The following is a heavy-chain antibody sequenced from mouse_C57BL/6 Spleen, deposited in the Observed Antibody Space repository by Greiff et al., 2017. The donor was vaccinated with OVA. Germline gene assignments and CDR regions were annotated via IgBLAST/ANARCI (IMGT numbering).Heavy chain of an antibody. CDR1: GFTFSDYG. J-gene: IGHJ4*01. Sequence: EVKVEESGGGLVKPGGSLKLSCAASGFTFSDYGMHWVRQAPEKGLEWVAYISSGSSTIYYEDTVKGRFTISRDNAKNTLFLQMTSLRSEDTAMYYCAREGYDAMDYWGQGTSVTVSS. CDR3: AREGYDAMDY. CDR2: ISSGSSTI. V-gene: IGHV5-17*01.